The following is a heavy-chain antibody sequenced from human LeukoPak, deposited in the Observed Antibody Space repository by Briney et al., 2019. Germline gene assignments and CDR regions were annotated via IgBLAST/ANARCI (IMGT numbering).Heavy chain of an antibody. Sequence: SQTLSLTCTVSGVSISSGGYYWSWVRHHPGKGLEWIGYIFFSGSTYYNPSLESRVNISVDTSENQFSLKVTSVTAADTAVYYCARVVAGLAALDVWGQGTVVTVSS. CDR1: GVSISSGGYY. CDR2: IFFSGST. D-gene: IGHD2-15*01. V-gene: IGHV4-31*03. CDR3: ARVVAGLAALDV. J-gene: IGHJ3*01.